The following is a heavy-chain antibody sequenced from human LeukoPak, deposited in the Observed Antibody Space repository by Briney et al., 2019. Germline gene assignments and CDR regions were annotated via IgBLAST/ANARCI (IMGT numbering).Heavy chain of an antibody. D-gene: IGHD3-3*01. CDR3: ARRVATSGNFFDY. V-gene: IGHV4-4*02. CDR2: IYHSGST. J-gene: IGHJ4*02. CDR1: GGSISSSNW. Sequence: PSETLSLTCAVSGGSISSSNWWSWVRQPPGKGLEWIGEIYHSGSTYYNPSLKSRVTISVDTSKNQFSLKLTSMTVADTAVYFCARRVATSGNFFDYWGPGTLVTVS.